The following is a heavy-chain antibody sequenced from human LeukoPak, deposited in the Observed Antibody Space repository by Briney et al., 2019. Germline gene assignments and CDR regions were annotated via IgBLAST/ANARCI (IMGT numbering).Heavy chain of an antibody. CDR2: ISAYNGNT. CDR3: ARSEGVRGVTPSLLYYYYGMDV. Sequence: GASVKVSCKASGYTFTSYGISWVRQAPGQGLEWMGWISAYNGNTNYAQKLQGRVTMTTDTSTSTAYMELRSLRSDDTAVYYCARSEGVRGVTPSLLYYYYGMDVWGQGTTVTVSS. CDR1: GYTFTSYG. V-gene: IGHV1-18*01. J-gene: IGHJ6*02. D-gene: IGHD3-10*01.